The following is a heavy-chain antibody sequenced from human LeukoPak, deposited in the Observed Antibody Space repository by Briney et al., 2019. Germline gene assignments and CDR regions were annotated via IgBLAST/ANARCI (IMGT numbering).Heavy chain of an antibody. CDR2: IRSKAYGGTT. J-gene: IGHJ4*02. CDR1: GFTFGDYV. Sequence: GGSLRLSCTASGFTFGDYVMSWVRQAPGKGLEWVGFIRSKAYGGTTKNAASVKGRFTISRDDSRSIAYLQMNSLKTEDTAVYYCTTDLLSWEWLRFGIAAAGTVDYWGQGTLVTVSS. D-gene: IGHD6-13*01. CDR3: TTDLLSWEWLRFGIAAAGTVDY. V-gene: IGHV3-49*04.